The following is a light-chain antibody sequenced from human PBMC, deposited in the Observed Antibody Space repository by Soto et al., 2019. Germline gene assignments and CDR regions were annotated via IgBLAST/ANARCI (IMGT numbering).Light chain of an antibody. J-gene: IGKJ5*01. CDR1: PSVGSN. CDR2: GAS. Sequence: EIVLTQSPSTLSLYPGARATLSCTASPSVGSNLVWYQQKPGQAPRLRIHGASNRATGIPARLSGSGSGRDCSHTISSLAPEDFAVYDCQKRSSWPPLFGQGTRVEIK. V-gene: IGKV3-11*02. CDR3: QKRSSWPPL.